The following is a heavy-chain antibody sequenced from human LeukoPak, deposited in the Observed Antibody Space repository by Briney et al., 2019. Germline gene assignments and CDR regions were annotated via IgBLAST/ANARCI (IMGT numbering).Heavy chain of an antibody. CDR3: ATGLRPDFVLRYFDWLLDY. CDR2: FDPEDGET. Sequence: ASVKVSCKVSGYTLTELSMHWVRQAPGKGLEWMGGFDPEDGETIYAQKFQGRVTMTEDTSTDTAYMELSSLRSEDTAVYYCATGLRPDFVLRYFDWLLDYWGQGTLVTASS. V-gene: IGHV1-24*01. J-gene: IGHJ4*02. D-gene: IGHD3-9*01. CDR1: GYTLTELS.